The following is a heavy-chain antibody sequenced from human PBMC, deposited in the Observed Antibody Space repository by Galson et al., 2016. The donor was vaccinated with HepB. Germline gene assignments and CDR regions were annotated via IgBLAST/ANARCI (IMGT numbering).Heavy chain of an antibody. J-gene: IGHJ3*01. Sequence: TLSLTCTASGDSIISGSYYWNWVRQSAGRGLEWIGRIYSRGTTNYNPSFKSRVTMSMHASKNQFSLELTSLTAADTAFYYCARAPYCTDTSCYKNDVFDVWGQGTLVTVSS. CDR1: GDSIISGSYY. V-gene: IGHV4-61*02. CDR3: ARAPYCTDTSCYKNDVFDV. CDR2: IYSRGTT. D-gene: IGHD2-2*02.